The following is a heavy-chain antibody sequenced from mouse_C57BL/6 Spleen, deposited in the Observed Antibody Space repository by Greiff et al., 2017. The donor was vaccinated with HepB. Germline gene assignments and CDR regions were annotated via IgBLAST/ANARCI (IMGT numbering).Heavy chain of an antibody. CDR2: IYPRSGNT. V-gene: IGHV1-81*01. Sequence: QVQLKESGAELARPGASVKLSCKASGYTFTSYGISWVKQRTGQGLEWIGEIYPRSGNTYYNEKFKGKATLTADKSSSTAYMELRSLTSEDAAVYFCARWGDHDYAMDYWGQGTSVTVSS. J-gene: IGHJ4*01. CDR1: GYTFTSYG. CDR3: ARWGDHDYAMDY.